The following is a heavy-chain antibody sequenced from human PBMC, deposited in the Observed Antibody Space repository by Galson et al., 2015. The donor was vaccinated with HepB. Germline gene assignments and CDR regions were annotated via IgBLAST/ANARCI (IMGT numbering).Heavy chain of an antibody. J-gene: IGHJ6*03. CDR1: GFTFSSYA. CDR2: ISGSGGST. Sequence: SLRLSCAASGFTFSSYAMSWVRQAPGKGLEWVSAISGSGGSTYYADSVKGRFTISRDNSKNTLYLQMNSLRAEDTAVYYCANSLRGGEYYYMDVWGKGTTVTVSS. V-gene: IGHV3-23*01. D-gene: IGHD3-16*01. CDR3: ANSLRGGEYYYMDV.